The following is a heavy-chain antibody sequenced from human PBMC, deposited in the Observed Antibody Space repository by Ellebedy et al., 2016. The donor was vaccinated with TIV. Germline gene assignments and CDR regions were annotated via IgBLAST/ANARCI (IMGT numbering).Heavy chain of an antibody. Sequence: GESLKISXAASGFTFSSYWMSWVRQAPGKGLEWVANIKQDGSEKYYADSVKGRFTISRDNSKNTLYLQMNSLRAEDTAVYYCARGRTVTTRGGDGWFDPWGQGTLVTVSS. J-gene: IGHJ5*02. V-gene: IGHV3-7*01. CDR3: ARGRTVTTRGGDGWFDP. CDR2: IKQDGSEK. CDR1: GFTFSSYW. D-gene: IGHD4-17*01.